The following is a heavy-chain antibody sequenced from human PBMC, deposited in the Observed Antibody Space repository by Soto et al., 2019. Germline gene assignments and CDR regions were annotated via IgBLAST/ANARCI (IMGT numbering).Heavy chain of an antibody. J-gene: IGHJ5*02. CDR2: MNPNSGNT. CDR1: GYTFTSYD. Sequence: GASVKVSCKASGYTFTSYDINWARQATGQGLEWMGWMNPNSGNTGYAQKFQGRVTMTRNTSISTAYMELSSLRSEDTAVYYCARGRGLRWLSTNRYNWFDPWGQGTLVTVSS. V-gene: IGHV1-8*01. CDR3: ARGRGLRWLSTNRYNWFDP. D-gene: IGHD3-3*01.